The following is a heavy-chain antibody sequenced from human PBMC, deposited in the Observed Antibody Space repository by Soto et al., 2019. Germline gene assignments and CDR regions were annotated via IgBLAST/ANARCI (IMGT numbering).Heavy chain of an antibody. Sequence: EVQLVESGGGLVQPGGSLRLPCPASGFTFIPNWIPWVHRVQGGGLEWGANIKEDGIVKGYADFVKGRFVISRDNATNSLNLQMNSLRAEDSAVYYCARDIPRGACYLDYWGQGTLVTVSS. J-gene: IGHJ4*02. CDR3: ARDIPRGACYLDY. CDR1: GFTFIPNW. D-gene: IGHD1-26*01. CDR2: IKEDGIVK. V-gene: IGHV3-7*01.